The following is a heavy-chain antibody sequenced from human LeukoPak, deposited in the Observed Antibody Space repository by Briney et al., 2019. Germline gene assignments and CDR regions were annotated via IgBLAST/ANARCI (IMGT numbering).Heavy chain of an antibody. Sequence: PGGSLRLSCAASGFRLDDYGMNWVRQAPGTGLEWVSGINWNGVSTGYADSVKGRFTISRDNAKSSLYLQMNSLRAEDTALYYCARVYELREEDYYYYYMDVWGKGTTVTVSS. CDR2: INWNGVST. D-gene: IGHD5/OR15-5a*01. CDR3: ARVYELREEDYYYYYMDV. CDR1: GFRLDDYG. J-gene: IGHJ6*03. V-gene: IGHV3-20*04.